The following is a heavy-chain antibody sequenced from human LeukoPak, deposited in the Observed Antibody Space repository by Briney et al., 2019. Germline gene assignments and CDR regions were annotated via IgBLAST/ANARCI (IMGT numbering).Heavy chain of an antibody. CDR3: QRGIAAYPHGASGWFDP. D-gene: IGHD6-13*01. V-gene: IGHV3-30-3*01. Sequence: GGSLRLSCAASGFTFSSYAMHWVRQAPGKGLEWVAVISYDGSNKYYADSVKGRFTISRDNSKNTLYLQMNSLRAEDTAVYYCQRGIAAYPHGASGWFDPWGQGTLVTVSS. J-gene: IGHJ5*02. CDR1: GFTFSSYA. CDR2: ISYDGSNK.